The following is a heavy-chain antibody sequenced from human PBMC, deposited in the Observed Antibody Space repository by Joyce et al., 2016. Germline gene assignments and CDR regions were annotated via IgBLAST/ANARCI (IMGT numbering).Heavy chain of an antibody. D-gene: IGHD4-17*01. CDR2: ISTDGGAA. J-gene: IGHJ4*02. CDR1: GFSFSSHA. Sequence: EVQLVESGGGLVQPGGSLRLSCAASGFSFSSHAMHWGRQAPGKGLEYVSAISTDGGAAYYADSIKDRFTISRDNSKNTLYLHMGSLRTGDTAVYYCARAFTGDYADYWGQGTLVTVSS. CDR3: ARAFTGDYADY. V-gene: IGHV3-64*07.